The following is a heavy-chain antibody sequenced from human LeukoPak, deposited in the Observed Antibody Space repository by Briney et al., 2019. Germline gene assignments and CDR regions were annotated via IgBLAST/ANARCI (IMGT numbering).Heavy chain of an antibody. CDR3: AKEGDGPFDY. V-gene: IGHV3-9*01. Sequence: GGSLRLSCAATGFTFDDYAMHWVRQAPGKGLEWVSGISWNSGSIGYADSVKGRFTISRDSAKNSLYLQMNSLRAEDTALYYCAKEGDGPFDYWGQGTLVTVSS. J-gene: IGHJ4*02. CDR2: ISWNSGSI. CDR1: GFTFDDYA. D-gene: IGHD5-24*01.